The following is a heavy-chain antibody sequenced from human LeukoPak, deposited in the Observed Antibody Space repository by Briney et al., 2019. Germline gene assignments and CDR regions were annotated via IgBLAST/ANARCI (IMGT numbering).Heavy chain of an antibody. CDR1: GFTFSSYD. Sequence: GGSLRLSCAASGFTFSSYDMHWVRHAPGKGLEWVSAIGTAGDTFYPGSVKGRFAISRENAKNSLCLQMNSLRAGDTAVYYCARAGGYYYYYMDVWGKGTTVTVSS. CDR3: ARAGGYYYYYMDV. CDR2: IGTAGDT. J-gene: IGHJ6*03. V-gene: IGHV3-13*01.